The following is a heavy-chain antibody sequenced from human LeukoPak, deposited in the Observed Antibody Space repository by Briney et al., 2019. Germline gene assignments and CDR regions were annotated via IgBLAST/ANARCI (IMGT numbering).Heavy chain of an antibody. Sequence: SETLSLTCAVYGGSFSGYYWSWIRQPPGKGLEWLGEINHSGSTNYNPSLKSRVTISVDTSKNQFSLKLSSVTAADTAVYYCARSYSSRYYYYYYYMDVWGKGTTVTISS. V-gene: IGHV4-34*01. CDR3: ARSYSSRYYYYYYYMDV. J-gene: IGHJ6*03. CDR1: GGSFSGYY. CDR2: INHSGST. D-gene: IGHD6-13*01.